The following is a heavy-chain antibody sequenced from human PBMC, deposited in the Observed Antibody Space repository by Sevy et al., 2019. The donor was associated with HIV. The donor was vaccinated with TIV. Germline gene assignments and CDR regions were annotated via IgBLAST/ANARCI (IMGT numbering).Heavy chain of an antibody. J-gene: IGHJ4*02. D-gene: IGHD3-10*01. V-gene: IGHV3-23*01. Sequence: GGSLRLSCAASGFTFTSQAMSWVRQAPGKGLEWVSGISSSGASTYYAESAKGRFTITRDNSKSTFYLQMNSLRAEDTALYYCVKVAGSGTYYSGDFDYWGQGTLVTVSS. CDR2: ISSSGAST. CDR3: VKVAGSGTYYSGDFDY. CDR1: GFTFTSQA.